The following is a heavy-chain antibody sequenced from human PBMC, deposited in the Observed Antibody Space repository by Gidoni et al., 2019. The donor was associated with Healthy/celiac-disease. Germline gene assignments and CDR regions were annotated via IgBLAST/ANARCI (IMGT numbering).Heavy chain of an antibody. CDR2: ICYDGSNK. CDR3: ARVVGVRPRDAFDI. CDR1: GFTFSSYG. J-gene: IGHJ3*02. D-gene: IGHD3-10*01. Sequence: QVQLVESGGGVVQPGRSLRLSCAASGFTFSSYGMHWVRQAPGKGLEWVAVICYDGSNKYYADSVKGRFTISRDNSKNTLYLQMNSLRTEDTAVHYCARVVGVRPRDAFDIWGQGTMVTVSS. V-gene: IGHV3-33*01.